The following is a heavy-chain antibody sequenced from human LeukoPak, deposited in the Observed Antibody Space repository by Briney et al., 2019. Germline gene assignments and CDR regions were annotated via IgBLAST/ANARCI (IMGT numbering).Heavy chain of an antibody. Sequence: SETLSLTCTVAGGSISSYYWSWIRQPAGKGLEWIGRIYTSGSTNYNPSLKSRVTMSVDTSKNQFSLKLSSVTAADTAVYYCARDYYDSSGRANWFDPWGQGTLVTVSS. CDR3: ARDYYDSSGRANWFDP. J-gene: IGHJ5*02. D-gene: IGHD3-22*01. CDR1: GGSISSYY. CDR2: IYTSGST. V-gene: IGHV4-4*07.